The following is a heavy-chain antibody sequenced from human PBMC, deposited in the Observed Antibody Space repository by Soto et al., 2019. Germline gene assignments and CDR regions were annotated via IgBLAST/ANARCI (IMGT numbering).Heavy chain of an antibody. CDR2: ISYDGSNK. J-gene: IGHJ4*02. D-gene: IGHD6-6*01. V-gene: IGHV3-30-3*01. CDR1: GFTFSSYA. CDR3: ARGLAARPGGYLDY. Sequence: QVQLVESGGGVVQPGRSLRLSCAASGFTFSSYAMHWVRQAPGKGLEWVAVISYDGSNKYYADSVKGRFTISRDNSKNTLYLQMNSLRAEATAVYYCARGLAARPGGYLDYWGQGTLVTVSS.